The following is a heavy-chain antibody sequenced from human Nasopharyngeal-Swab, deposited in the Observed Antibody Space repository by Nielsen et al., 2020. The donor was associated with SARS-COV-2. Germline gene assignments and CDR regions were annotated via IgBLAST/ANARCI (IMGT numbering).Heavy chain of an antibody. CDR1: GFTFDDYA. D-gene: IGHD3-10*02. J-gene: IGHJ4*02. V-gene: IGHV3-9*01. Sequence: SLKISCAASGFTFDDYAMHWVRQAPGKGLEWVSRISWNSGTIDYADSVKDRFTISRDNAKNSLYLQMNSLRAEDTAVYYCARVGRLRSEFDYWGQGTLVTVSS. CDR3: ARVGRLRSEFDY. CDR2: ISWNSGTI.